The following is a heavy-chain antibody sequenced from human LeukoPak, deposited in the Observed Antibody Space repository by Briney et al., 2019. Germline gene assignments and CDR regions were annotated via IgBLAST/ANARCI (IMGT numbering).Heavy chain of an antibody. CDR2: IYTSGST. CDR1: GGSISSGSYY. D-gene: IGHD5-24*01. CDR3: ARAVEMATMGDAFDI. J-gene: IGHJ3*02. Sequence: SETLSLTCTVSGGSISSGSYYWSWIRQPAGKGLEWIGRIYTSGSTNYNPSLKSRVTISVDTSKNQFSLKLSSVTAADTAVYYCARAVEMATMGDAFDIWGQGTMVTVSS. V-gene: IGHV4-61*02.